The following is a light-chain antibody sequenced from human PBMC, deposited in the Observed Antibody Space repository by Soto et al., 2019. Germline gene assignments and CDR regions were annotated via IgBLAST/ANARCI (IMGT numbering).Light chain of an antibody. V-gene: IGKV3-15*01. CDR1: QSVSSN. CDR3: QQYNNWPPLT. CDR2: GAS. Sequence: EIVMTQSPATLSVSPGERATLSCRGSQSVSSNLAWYQQKHGQAPRLLIYGASTRATGSPARFSGSGSGTEFTLTISSLQSEDFAVYYCQQYNNWPPLTFGGGTKVEIK. J-gene: IGKJ4*01.